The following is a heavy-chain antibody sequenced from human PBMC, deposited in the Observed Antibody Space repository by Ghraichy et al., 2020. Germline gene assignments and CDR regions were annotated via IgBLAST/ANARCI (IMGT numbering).Heavy chain of an antibody. CDR3: ARIIVDCDNSACYLLRWFDP. CDR1: GFSLSNARMG. J-gene: IGHJ5*02. Sequence: SGPTLVKPTETLTLTCTVSGFSLSNARMGVSWIRQPPGKALEWLAHIFSNDEKSYSTSLKSRLTISKDTSKSQVVLTMTNMDPVEAATYYCARIIVDCDNSACYLLRWFDPWGQGTLVTVSS. V-gene: IGHV2-26*01. D-gene: IGHD3-22*01. CDR2: IFSNDEK.